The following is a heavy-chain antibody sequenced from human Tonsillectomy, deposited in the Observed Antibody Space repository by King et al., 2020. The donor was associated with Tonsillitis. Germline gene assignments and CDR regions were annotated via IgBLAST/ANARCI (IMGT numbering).Heavy chain of an antibody. J-gene: IGHJ3*02. CDR3: ARLGNSWDHVRRAFDM. CDR1: GYTFTPYW. V-gene: IGHV5-51*01. D-gene: IGHD2/OR15-2a*01. CDR2: IYPGDSDT. Sequence: QLVQSGAEVKKPGESLRISCEGSGYTFTPYWIAWVRHVPGKGLEWMGIIYPGDSDTRYSPSFQGHVTISVDKSIRTTYLQWSSLKASDTAMYYCARLGNSWDHVRRAFDMWGQGTMVTVSS.